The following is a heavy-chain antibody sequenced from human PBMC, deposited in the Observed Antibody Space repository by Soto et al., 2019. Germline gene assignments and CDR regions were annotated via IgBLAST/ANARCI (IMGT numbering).Heavy chain of an antibody. CDR3: ARDRGYSSGWYAGGAYYYGMDV. Sequence: ASVKVSCKASGYTFTSYAMHWVRQAPGQRLEWMGWINAGNGNTKYSQKFQGRVTITRDTSTSTAYMELSSLRSDDTAVYYCARDRGYSSGWYAGGAYYYGMDVWGQGTTVTVSS. CDR1: GYTFTSYA. J-gene: IGHJ6*02. D-gene: IGHD6-19*01. CDR2: INAGNGNT. V-gene: IGHV1-3*01.